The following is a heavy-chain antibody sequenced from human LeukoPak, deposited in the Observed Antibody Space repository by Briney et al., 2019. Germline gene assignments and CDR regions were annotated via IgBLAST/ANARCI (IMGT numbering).Heavy chain of an antibody. CDR3: ARISTVVTGQFDY. V-gene: IGHV5-51*01. Sequence: GESLKISGKGSGYSFTTSWIGWVRQMPGKGLEWMGIIYPGDSDTRYSPSFQGKVTISADKSISTAYLQWSSLKASDTAMYSCARISTVVTGQFDYWGQGTLVTVSS. CDR1: GYSFTTSW. D-gene: IGHD4-23*01. CDR2: IYPGDSDT. J-gene: IGHJ4*02.